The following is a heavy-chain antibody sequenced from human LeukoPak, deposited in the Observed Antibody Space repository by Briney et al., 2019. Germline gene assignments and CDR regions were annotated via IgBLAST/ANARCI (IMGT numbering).Heavy chain of an antibody. J-gene: IGHJ6*03. V-gene: IGHV3-48*01. CDR3: ARTFTTYYYYMDV. CDR1: GFTYSSYC. CDR2: ISGSGDTI. Sequence: GGSLRLSCAASGFTYSSYCMNWVRQAPGKGLEWISYISGSGDTIYNADSVKGRFAISRDNGQNSLYLQMNSLRGEDTAVYYCARTFTTYYYYMDVWGKGATVTVSS. D-gene: IGHD1-1*01.